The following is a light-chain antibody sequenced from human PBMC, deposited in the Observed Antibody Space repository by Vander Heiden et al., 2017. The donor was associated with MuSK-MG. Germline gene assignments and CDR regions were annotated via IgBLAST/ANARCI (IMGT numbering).Light chain of an antibody. CDR1: SSDVGAYNY. CDR3: SSCAGGNTFEV. Sequence: QSALTQPPSASGSPGQSVTFSCTGTSSDVGAYNYVSWYQKHPGKAPNLLIYEVSKRPSGVPDRFSGSKSGNTASLTVSGLQAEDEADYYCSSCAGGNTFEVFGGGTKLTVL. J-gene: IGLJ2*01. V-gene: IGLV2-8*01. CDR2: EVS.